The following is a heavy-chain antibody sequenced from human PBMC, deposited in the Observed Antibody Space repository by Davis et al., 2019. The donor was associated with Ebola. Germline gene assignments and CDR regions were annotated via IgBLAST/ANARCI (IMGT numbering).Heavy chain of an antibody. J-gene: IGHJ3*02. CDR1: GGSINNYY. D-gene: IGHD3-22*01. V-gene: IGHV4-59*01. CDR2: IHYSGST. Sequence: SETLSLTCTVSGGSINNYYWSWIRQPPGKGLEWIGYIHYSGSTNHNPSLKSRVTISVDTSKNLFSLKLSSVTAADTAVFYCARHGLYYDSSGYYYLGDFDIWGQGTMVTVSS. CDR3: ARHGLYYDSSGYYYLGDFDI.